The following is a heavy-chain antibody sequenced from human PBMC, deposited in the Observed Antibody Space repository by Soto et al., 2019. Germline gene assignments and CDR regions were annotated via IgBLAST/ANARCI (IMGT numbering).Heavy chain of an antibody. J-gene: IGHJ4*02. Sequence: QVHLVQSGAEVKKPGASVKVSCKASGYTFTSYGIPWVRQAPGQGLEWMGWISAHNGNTDYAQKLQGRVIVTRDTSTSTAYMELRSLRSDYTAVYYCARGRYGDYWGQGALVTVSS. CDR3: ARGRYGDY. V-gene: IGHV1-18*01. D-gene: IGHD1-1*01. CDR1: GYTFTSYG. CDR2: ISAHNGNT.